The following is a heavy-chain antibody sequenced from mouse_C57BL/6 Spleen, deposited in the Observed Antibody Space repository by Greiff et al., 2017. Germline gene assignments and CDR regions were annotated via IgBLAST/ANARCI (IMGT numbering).Heavy chain of an antibody. CDR1: GYTFTSYW. J-gene: IGHJ3*01. CDR2: IYPSDSET. Sequence: QVQLQQPGAELVRPGSSVKLSCKASGYTFTSYWMDWVKQRPGQGLEWIGNIYPSDSETHYNQKFKDKATLTVDKSSSTAYMQLSSLTSEDSAVYYCARVGRLYGNYAWFAYWGQGTLVTVSA. V-gene: IGHV1-61*01. D-gene: IGHD2-10*02. CDR3: ARVGRLYGNYAWFAY.